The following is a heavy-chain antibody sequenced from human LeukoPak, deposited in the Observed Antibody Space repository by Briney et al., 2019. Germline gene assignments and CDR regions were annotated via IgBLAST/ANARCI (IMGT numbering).Heavy chain of an antibody. Sequence: PSETLSLTCAVYGGSFSGYYWSWIRQPPGKGLEWIGEINHSGSTNYNPSLKSRVTISVDTSKNQFSLKLSPVTAADTAVYYCARGPYDSSGYLLPWGQGTLVTVSS. CDR3: ARGPYDSSGYLLP. J-gene: IGHJ5*02. CDR1: GGSFSGYY. D-gene: IGHD3-22*01. V-gene: IGHV4-34*01. CDR2: INHSGST.